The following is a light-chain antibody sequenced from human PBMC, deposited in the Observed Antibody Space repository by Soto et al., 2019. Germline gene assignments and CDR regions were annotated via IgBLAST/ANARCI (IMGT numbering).Light chain of an antibody. CDR3: QQHGNSPWT. CDR1: QSVSSY. Sequence: EIVLTQSPATLSLSPGERATLSCRASQSVSSYLAWYQQKPGQAPRLLIYGASSRATGIPDRFSGSGSGTDFTLTISRLEPEYFAVYYCQQHGNSPWTFGQGTKVDIK. V-gene: IGKV3-20*01. J-gene: IGKJ1*01. CDR2: GAS.